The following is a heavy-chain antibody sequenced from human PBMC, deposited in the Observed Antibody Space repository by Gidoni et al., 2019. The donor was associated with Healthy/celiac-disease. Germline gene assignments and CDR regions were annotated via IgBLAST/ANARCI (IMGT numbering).Heavy chain of an antibody. CDR2: IRSKAYGGTT. Sequence: EVQLVESGGGLVQPGRSLRLSCTASGFTFGDYAMSWFRQAPGKGLEWVGFIRSKAYGGTTEYAASVKGRFTISRDDSKSIAYLQMNSLKTEDTAVYYCTRGRGGVGATADAFDIWGQGTMVTVSS. CDR3: TRGRGGVGATADAFDI. D-gene: IGHD1-26*01. J-gene: IGHJ3*02. CDR1: GFTFGDYA. V-gene: IGHV3-49*03.